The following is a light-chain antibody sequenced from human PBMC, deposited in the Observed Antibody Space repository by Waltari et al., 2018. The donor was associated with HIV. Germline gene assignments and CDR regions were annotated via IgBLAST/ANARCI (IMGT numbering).Light chain of an antibody. V-gene: IGKV3-15*01. J-gene: IGKJ1*01. CDR2: GAS. CDR3: QQYKNWWT. CDR1: QSVSSN. Sequence: ETVMTQSPATLSVSPGEGATLSCRASQSVSSNVAWYQQKPGQAPRLRIYGASTRATGVPARFSGSGSGTEFTLTISSLQSEDFAVYYCQQYKNWWTFGQGTKVEIK.